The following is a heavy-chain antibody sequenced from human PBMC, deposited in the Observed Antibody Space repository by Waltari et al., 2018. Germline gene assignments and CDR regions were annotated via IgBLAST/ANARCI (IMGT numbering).Heavy chain of an antibody. CDR1: GGSINIYY. CDR2: VYYTGNT. V-gene: IGHV4-59*08. J-gene: IGHJ4*02. D-gene: IGHD6-19*01. Sequence: QVQLQESGPGLVKPSETLSLTCTVSGGSINIYYWSWIRQPPGKGLEWIGYVYYTGNTIDNPALESRVTLSADTSKNQVSLRRRSVTAADTAVYYCARGMSSVWYGPFDYWGQGTLVTVSS. CDR3: ARGMSSVWYGPFDY.